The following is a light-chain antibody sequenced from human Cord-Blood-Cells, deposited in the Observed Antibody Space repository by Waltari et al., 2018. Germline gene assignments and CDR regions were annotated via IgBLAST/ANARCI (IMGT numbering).Light chain of an antibody. V-gene: IGLV2-11*01. CDR2: DVS. CDR3: CSYAGSYTGV. Sequence: GTSSDVGGYNYVSWYQQHPGKAPKLMIYDVSKRPSGVPDRFSGSKSGNTASLTISGLQAEDEADYYCCSYAGSYTGVFGGGTKLTVL. J-gene: IGLJ3*02. CDR1: SSDVGGYNY.